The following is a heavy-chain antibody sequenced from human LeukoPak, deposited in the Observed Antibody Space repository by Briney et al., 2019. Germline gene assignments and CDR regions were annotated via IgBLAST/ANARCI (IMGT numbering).Heavy chain of an antibody. CDR3: ARVRGATVTTGDYYYYYMDV. V-gene: IGHV4-39*07. CDR2: IFTRGST. CDR1: GGSISSSGYY. D-gene: IGHD4-17*01. J-gene: IGHJ6*03. Sequence: KPSETLSLTCTVSGGSISSSGYYWGWIRQPPGKGLEWIGRIFTRGSTNYNPSLKSRVTMSVDTSKNQFSLKLTSVTAADTAVYYCARVRGATVTTGDYYYYYMDVWGKGTTVTISS.